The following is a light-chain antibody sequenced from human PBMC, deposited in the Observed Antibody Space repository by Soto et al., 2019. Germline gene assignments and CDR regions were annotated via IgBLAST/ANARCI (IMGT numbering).Light chain of an antibody. V-gene: IGLV2-11*01. CDR3: CSFVGAYFYV. Sequence: LTKPPSVNRTTCQLVTIPHPRTNSDVGGYNYVSWYQQHPGKAPKLMIYDVSKRLSGVPDRFSGSKSGNTASLTSSGLQTEDEADYYCCSFVGAYFYVFGTGTKVTVL. CDR1: NSDVGGYNY. CDR2: DVS. J-gene: IGLJ1*01.